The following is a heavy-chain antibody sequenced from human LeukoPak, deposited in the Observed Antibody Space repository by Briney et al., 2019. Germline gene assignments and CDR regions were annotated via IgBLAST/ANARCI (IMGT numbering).Heavy chain of an antibody. CDR3: ARHSSGSYGRFDP. V-gene: IGHV4-39*01. CDR1: GGSISSSSYY. CDR2: IYYSGST. Sequence: PSETLSLTCTVSGGSISSSSYYWGWIRQPPGKGLEWIGSIYYSGSTYYNPSLKSRVTISVDTSKNQFSLKLSSVTAADTAVYYCARHSSGSYGRFDPWGQGTLVTVSS. D-gene: IGHD1-26*01. J-gene: IGHJ5*02.